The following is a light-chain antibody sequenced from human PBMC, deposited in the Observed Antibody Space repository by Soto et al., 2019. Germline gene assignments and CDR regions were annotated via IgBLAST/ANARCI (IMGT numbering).Light chain of an antibody. Sequence: QSALTQPASVSGSPGQSITISCTGTSSDIGGYNYVSWFQQRPGKAPKLMIYEVRNRPSGVSNRFSGSKSGNTASLTISGLQAEDETDYYCSSYTSNNTLVFGTGTKVTVL. CDR2: EVR. V-gene: IGLV2-14*01. CDR3: SSYTSNNTLV. J-gene: IGLJ1*01. CDR1: SSDIGGYNY.